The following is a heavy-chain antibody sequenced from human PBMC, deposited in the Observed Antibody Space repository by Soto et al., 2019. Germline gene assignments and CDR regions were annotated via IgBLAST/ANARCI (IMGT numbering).Heavy chain of an antibody. CDR3: ARHDAKVWHYDSSGYSAFDI. V-gene: IGHV4-39*01. Sequence: QLQLQESGPGLVKPSETLSLTCTVSGGSISSSSYYWGWIRQPPGKGLEWIGSIYYSGSTYYNPSLKSRVTISVDTSKNQFSLKLSSVTAADTAVYYCARHDAKVWHYDSSGYSAFDIWGQGTMVTVSS. D-gene: IGHD3-22*01. CDR2: IYYSGST. CDR1: GGSISSSSYY. J-gene: IGHJ3*02.